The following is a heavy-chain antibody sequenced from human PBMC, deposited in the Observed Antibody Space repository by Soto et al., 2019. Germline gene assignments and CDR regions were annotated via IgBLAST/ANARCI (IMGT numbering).Heavy chain of an antibody. J-gene: IGHJ4*02. D-gene: IGHD3-3*02. CDR2: INPSGGGT. Sequence: QVQLVQSGTEVKEPGASVKVSCKSSGFTFLDFYIHWVRQAPGQGLEWMGFINPSGGGTTYAQQFQGRLTMTRDTSTRTVYMELISLRNEDTAIYYCARDKPFSADYWGQGTLVT. CDR3: ARDKPFSADY. V-gene: IGHV1-46*01. CDR1: GFTFLDFY.